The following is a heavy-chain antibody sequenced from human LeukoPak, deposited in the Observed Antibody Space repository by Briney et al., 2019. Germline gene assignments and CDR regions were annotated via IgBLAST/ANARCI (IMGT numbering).Heavy chain of an antibody. D-gene: IGHD6-19*01. V-gene: IGHV1-46*01. J-gene: IGHJ3*02. CDR3: ARDIAVAGSDAFDI. Sequence: ASVKVSCKASGYTFTGYYMHWVRQAPGQGLEWMGIINPSGGSTSYAQKFQGRVTMTRDMSTSTVYMELSSLRPEDTAVYYCARDIAVAGSDAFDIWGQGTMVTVSS. CDR2: INPSGGST. CDR1: GYTFTGYY.